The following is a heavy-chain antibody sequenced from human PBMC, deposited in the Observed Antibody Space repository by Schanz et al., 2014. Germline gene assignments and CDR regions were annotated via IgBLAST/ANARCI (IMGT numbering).Heavy chain of an antibody. CDR2: ITASGDYM. V-gene: IGHV3-23*04. D-gene: IGHD3-22*01. CDR1: GFAFSSFA. J-gene: IGHJ6*02. Sequence: EVFLVESGGGLVQPGGSLRLSCAASGFAFSSFALSWVRQSPGKGLEWVSSITASGDYMHYADSVKGRFTISRDNARNSLYLQMNSLRAEDTAVYYCAKNRYDSSGYYLPYYGMDVWGQGTTVTVSS. CDR3: AKNRYDSSGYYLPYYGMDV.